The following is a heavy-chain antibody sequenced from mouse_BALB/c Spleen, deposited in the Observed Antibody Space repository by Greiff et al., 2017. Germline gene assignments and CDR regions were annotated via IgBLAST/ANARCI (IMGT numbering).Heavy chain of an antibody. CDR2: IYTGGGYT. CDR3: AREYGNYVRFAY. V-gene: IGHV1-63*02. CDR1: GFTFTNYW. D-gene: IGHD2-1*01. J-gene: IGHJ3*01. Sequence: QVQLQQSGAELVRPGTSVKISCKASGFTFTNYWLGWVKQRPGHGLEWIGDIYTGGGYTNYNEKFKGKSTLTADTSSSTAYMQLSSLTSEDSAVYYCAREYGNYVRFAYWGQGTLVTVSA.